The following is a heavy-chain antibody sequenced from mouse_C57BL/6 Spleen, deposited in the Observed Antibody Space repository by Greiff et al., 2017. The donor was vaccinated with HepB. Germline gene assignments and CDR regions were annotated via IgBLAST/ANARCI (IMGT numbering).Heavy chain of an antibody. V-gene: IGHV1-26*01. Sequence: EVQLQQSGPELVKPGASVKISCKASGYTFTDYYMNWVKQSHGKSLEWIGDINPNNGGTSYNQKFKGKATLTVDKSSSTAYMELRSLTSEDSAVYYCAKNLYDFDYWGQGTTLTVSS. CDR3: AKNLYDFDY. D-gene: IGHD2-12*01. CDR1: GYTFTDYY. J-gene: IGHJ2*01. CDR2: INPNNGGT.